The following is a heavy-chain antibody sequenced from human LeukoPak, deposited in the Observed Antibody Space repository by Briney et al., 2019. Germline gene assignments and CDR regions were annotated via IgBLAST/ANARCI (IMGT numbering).Heavy chain of an antibody. CDR3: ARGPVTRFEI. CDR1: GFTFSSYW. D-gene: IGHD4-17*01. V-gene: IGHV3-74*01. CDR2: INSDGSST. J-gene: IGHJ3*02. Sequence: GGSLRLSCAASGFTFSSYWMHWVRQAPGKGLVWVSLINSDGSSTTYADSVKGRFTISRDNSNNTLYLQMNSLRAEDTAVYYCARGPVTRFEIWGQGTMVTVSS.